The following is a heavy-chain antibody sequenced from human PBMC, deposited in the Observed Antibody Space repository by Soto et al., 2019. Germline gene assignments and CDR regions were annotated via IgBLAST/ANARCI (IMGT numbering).Heavy chain of an antibody. J-gene: IGHJ4*02. CDR2: INPNGGST. Sequence: QVQLVQSGAEVKNPGASVKVSCKASGYTFTSFYIHWVRQAPGQGLEWMSIINPNGGSTNYAQNLRGRVTVTRETSTNTVYMELSSLRSEDTAVYYCARGLTSGDYWGQGTLVTVSS. V-gene: IGHV1-46*01. CDR1: GYTFTSFY. CDR3: ARGLTSGDY.